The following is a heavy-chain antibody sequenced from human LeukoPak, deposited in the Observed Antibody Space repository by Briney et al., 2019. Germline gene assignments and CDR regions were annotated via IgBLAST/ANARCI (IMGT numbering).Heavy chain of an antibody. J-gene: IGHJ5*02. CDR1: GGSFSGYY. V-gene: IGHV4-34*01. Sequence: ASETLSLTCAVYGGSFSGYYWSWIRQPPGKGLEWIGEINHSGSTNYNPSLKSRLTMSIDTSKNQFSLKLSSVTAADTAVYYCARRDYGGGYNWFDPWGQGTLVIVSS. CDR3: ARRDYGGGYNWFDP. D-gene: IGHD4-23*01. CDR2: INHSGST.